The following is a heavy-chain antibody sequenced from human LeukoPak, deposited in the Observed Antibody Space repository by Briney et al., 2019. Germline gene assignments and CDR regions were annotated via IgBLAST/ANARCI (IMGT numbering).Heavy chain of an antibody. CDR3: ARDYGIAAAGTSFYYYYGMDV. J-gene: IGHJ6*02. CDR2: INTNTGNP. CDR1: GYTFTSYA. Sequence: ASVKVSCKASGYTFTSYAMNWVRQAPGQGLEWMGWINTNTGNPTYAQGFTGRFVFSLDTSVSTAYLQISSLKAEDTAVYYCARDYGIAAAGTSFYYYYGMDVWGQGTTVTVSS. D-gene: IGHD6-13*01. V-gene: IGHV7-4-1*02.